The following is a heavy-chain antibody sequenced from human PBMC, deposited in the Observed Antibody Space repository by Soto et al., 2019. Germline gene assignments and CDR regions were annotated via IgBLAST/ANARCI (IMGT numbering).Heavy chain of an antibody. CDR3: VRGEMRSSSGHTWFDT. D-gene: IGHD6-6*01. J-gene: IGHJ5*02. V-gene: IGHV3-13*01. Sequence: ETGKGLEWVSRINIGGDTFYSGSVKGRFTVSREDARNSAYLQMDSLRVGDTAVYYCVRGEMRSSSGHTWFDTWGQGVLVTVSS. CDR2: INIGGDT.